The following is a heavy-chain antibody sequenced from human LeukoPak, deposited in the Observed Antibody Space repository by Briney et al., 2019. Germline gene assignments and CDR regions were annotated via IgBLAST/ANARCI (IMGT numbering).Heavy chain of an antibody. Sequence: GGSLRRSGAASGFSRRAYDWMWVRQAPGKGLDWVSIINGGGDSMVYEDSVKGRFTISRDNCKNTFYLQMNSLRVEDTAVYYCAMRDRGYGLDIWGQGTMVTVSS. V-gene: IGHV3-23*01. CDR3: AMRDRGYGLDI. CDR2: INGGGDSM. CDR1: GFSRRAYD. J-gene: IGHJ3*02. D-gene: IGHD3-10*01.